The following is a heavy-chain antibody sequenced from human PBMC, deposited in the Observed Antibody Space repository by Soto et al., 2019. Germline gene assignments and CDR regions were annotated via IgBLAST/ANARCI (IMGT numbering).Heavy chain of an antibody. V-gene: IGHV1-46*03. CDR1: GYTFTSYY. CDR2: INPSGGST. Sequence: ASVKVSCKASGYTFTSYYMHWVRQAPGQGLEWMGIINPSGGSTSYAQKFQGRVTMTRDTSTSTVYMELSSLRSEDTAVYYCVREGHSSTWIGMGDAFDIWGQGTMVTVSS. D-gene: IGHD6-13*01. J-gene: IGHJ3*02. CDR3: VREGHSSTWIGMGDAFDI.